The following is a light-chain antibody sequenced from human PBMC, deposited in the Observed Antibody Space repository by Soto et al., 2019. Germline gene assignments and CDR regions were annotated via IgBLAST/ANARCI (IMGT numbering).Light chain of an antibody. J-gene: IGKJ2*01. CDR1: TAVTSSN. Sequence: IFLTQSPDTLSLSPGERATLSCRASTAVTSSNYIAWYHQKPGQAPRLLIYGASRRATDVPDRFSGDVSGTDFTLTIARLEPEDVGVYYCQQYGNSLYTFGQGTKLEI. CDR2: GAS. V-gene: IGKV3-20*01. CDR3: QQYGNSLYT.